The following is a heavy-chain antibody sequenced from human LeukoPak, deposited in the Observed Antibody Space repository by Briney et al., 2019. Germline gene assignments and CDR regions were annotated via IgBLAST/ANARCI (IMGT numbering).Heavy chain of an antibody. CDR2: IYYIGTTNYNPSLT. D-gene: IGHD3-3*01. CDR1: GGSISTYY. J-gene: IGHJ3*02. V-gene: IGHV4-59*08. Sequence: SETLSLTCSVSGGSISTYYWNRIRQPPGKGLEWIGSIYYIGTTNYNPSLTNYNPSLKSRVTISVDTSKNQFSLKLSSVTAADTAVYYCARLEPISDAFDIWGQGTMVTVSS. CDR3: ARLEPISDAFDI.